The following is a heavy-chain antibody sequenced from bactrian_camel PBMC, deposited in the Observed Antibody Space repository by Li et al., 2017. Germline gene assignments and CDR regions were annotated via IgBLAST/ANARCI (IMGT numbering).Heavy chain of an antibody. V-gene: IGHV3S53*01. D-gene: IGHD6*01. CDR1: EYLINANC. Sequence: HVQLVESGGGLVQPGGSLRLSCAISEYLINANCWAWFRQAPGKEREGVANINTSEMTSYPDSVKGRFTISQEKGKNTVYLRMNNLKPDDSGTYICAADCRITWYGGAWFRPVEYNLWGKGTQVTVS. CDR3: AADCRITWYGGAWFRPVEYNL. J-gene: IGHJ4*01. CDR2: INTSEMT.